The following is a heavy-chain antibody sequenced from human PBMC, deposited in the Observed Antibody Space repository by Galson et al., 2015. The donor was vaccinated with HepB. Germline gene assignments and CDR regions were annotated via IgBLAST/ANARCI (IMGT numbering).Heavy chain of an antibody. J-gene: IGHJ4*02. CDR2: ISYDGSNK. CDR3: ARDLGSGSYWY. CDR1: GFTFSSYA. Sequence: SLRLSCAASGFTFSSYAMHWVRQAPGKGLEWVAVISYDGSNKYYADSVKGRFTISRDNSKNTLYLQMNSLRAEDTAVYYCARDLGSGSYWYWGQGTLVTVSS. V-gene: IGHV3-30*04. D-gene: IGHD3-10*01.